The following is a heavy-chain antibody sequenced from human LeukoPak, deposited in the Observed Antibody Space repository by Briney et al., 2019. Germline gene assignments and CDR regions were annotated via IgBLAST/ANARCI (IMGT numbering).Heavy chain of an antibody. D-gene: IGHD3-10*01. CDR1: GGSISSSSYY. J-gene: IGHJ4*02. Sequence: SETLSLTCTVSGGSISSSSYYWGWIRQPPGKGLEWIGSIYYSGSTSYNPSLKSRVTISGDTSKNQFSLKLSSVTAADTAVYYCARGFRGPNFDYWGQGTLVTVSS. V-gene: IGHV4-39*07. CDR3: ARGFRGPNFDY. CDR2: IYYSGST.